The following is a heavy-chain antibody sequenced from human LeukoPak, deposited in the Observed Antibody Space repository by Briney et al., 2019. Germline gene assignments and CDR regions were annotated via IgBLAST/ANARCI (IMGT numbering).Heavy chain of an antibody. Sequence: GGSLRLSCSASGFIFSSYAMHWVRQAPGKGLEWVAVIWFDGSNKFYADSVKGRFTISRDNSKNTLYLQMNSLRAEDTAVYYCAGSAGALIDCWGQGTLVIVSS. J-gene: IGHJ4*02. CDR2: IWFDGSNK. CDR1: GFIFSSYA. V-gene: IGHV3-33*08. CDR3: AGSAGALIDC. D-gene: IGHD6-19*01.